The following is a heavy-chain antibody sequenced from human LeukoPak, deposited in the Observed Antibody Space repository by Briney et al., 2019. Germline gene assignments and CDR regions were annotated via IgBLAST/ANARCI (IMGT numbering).Heavy chain of an antibody. D-gene: IGHD5-24*01. CDR1: GFTFRNHA. CDR3: AKDRHGYKYFQH. V-gene: IGHV3-23*01. J-gene: IGHJ1*01. Sequence: GGSLRLSCAASGFTFRNHAMNWVRQAPGKGLEWVSAISGSGGSTYYADSVKGRFTISRDNSKNTLYLQMNSLRAEDTAVYYCAKDRHGYKYFQHWGQGTLVTVSS. CDR2: ISGSGGST.